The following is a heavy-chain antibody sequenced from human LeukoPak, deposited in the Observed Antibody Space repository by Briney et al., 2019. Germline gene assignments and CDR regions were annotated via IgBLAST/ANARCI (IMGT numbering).Heavy chain of an antibody. Sequence: GGSLRLSCAASGFTFSSYAMTWVRQAPEKGLEWVSAISGSDGSTYYADSVKGRFTISRDDSQNTLYLQMNSPSAEDTAVYYCAKVETSGGANCYALDYWGQGTLVTVSS. CDR3: AKVETSGGANCYALDY. CDR1: GFTFSSYA. V-gene: IGHV3-23*01. J-gene: IGHJ4*02. D-gene: IGHD2-2*01. CDR2: ISGSDGST.